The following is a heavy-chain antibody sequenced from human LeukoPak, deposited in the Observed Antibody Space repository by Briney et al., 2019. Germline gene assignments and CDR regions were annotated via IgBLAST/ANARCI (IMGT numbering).Heavy chain of an antibody. CDR2: IYYSGST. Sequence: SETLSLTCTVSGGSISSYYWSWIRQPPGKGLEWIGYIYYSGSTNFNPSLKSRVTISVDTSKSQFSPKLSSVTAADTAVYYCARRSSGYYHFDYWGQGTLVTVFS. J-gene: IGHJ4*02. CDR3: ARRSSGYYHFDY. D-gene: IGHD3-22*01. CDR1: GGSISSYY. V-gene: IGHV4-59*01.